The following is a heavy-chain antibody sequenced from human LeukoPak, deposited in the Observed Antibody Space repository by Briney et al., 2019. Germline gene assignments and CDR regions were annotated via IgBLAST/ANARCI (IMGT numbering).Heavy chain of an antibody. CDR3: AREDHVVVPAAIQY. J-gene: IGHJ4*02. CDR2: ISSSSSYI. V-gene: IGHV3-21*01. CDR1: GFTFSSYS. Sequence: GGSLRLSCAASGFTFSSYSMNWVRQAPGKGLEWVSSISSSSSYIYYADSVKGRFTISRDNAKNSLYLQMNSLRAEDTAVYYCAREDHVVVPAAIQYWGQGTLVTVSS. D-gene: IGHD2-2*01.